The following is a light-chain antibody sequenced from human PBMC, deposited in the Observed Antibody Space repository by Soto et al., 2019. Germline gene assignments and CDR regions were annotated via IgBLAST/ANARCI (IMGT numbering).Light chain of an antibody. CDR1: SSDVGAHKF. CDR3: SSYAGNNNYV. CDR2: EVS. Sequence: QSALTQPPSASGSPGQSVPISCTGTSSDVGAHKFVSWYQQHPGKAPKLMIYEVSKRPSGVPDRFSGSKSANTAFLTVSGLQAEDEADYYCSSYAGNNNYVFGTGTKLTVL. V-gene: IGLV2-8*01. J-gene: IGLJ1*01.